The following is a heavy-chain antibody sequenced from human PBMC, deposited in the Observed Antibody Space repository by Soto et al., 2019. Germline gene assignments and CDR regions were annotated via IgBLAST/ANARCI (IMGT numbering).Heavy chain of an antibody. CDR2: IYWDDAK. CDR3: ALLTTVGFYFDY. J-gene: IGHJ4*02. D-gene: IGHD4-17*01. CDR1: GFSLRTSGVG. V-gene: IGHV2-5*02. Sequence: QITLKESGPTLVKPTQTLTLTCTFSGFSLRTSGVGVGWIRQPPGKALEWLALIYWDDAKRYSPSLKSRLTTTKDTSKTQVALRMTNKAPVDTATYYCALLTTVGFYFDYWGQGTLVTVSS.